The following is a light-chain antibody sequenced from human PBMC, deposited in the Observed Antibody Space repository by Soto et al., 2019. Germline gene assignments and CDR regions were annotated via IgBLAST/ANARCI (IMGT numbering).Light chain of an antibody. CDR2: GAS. Sequence: EIVMTQSPGTLSVSPGERATLSCRVSQSVGSGLAWYQHKPGQAPRLLIYGASTRATGIPARFSGSGSGTEFTLTINNVQSEDLAVYYCQQYDKWPPWTFGQGTKVDIK. J-gene: IGKJ1*01. V-gene: IGKV3-15*01. CDR1: QSVGSG. CDR3: QQYDKWPPWT.